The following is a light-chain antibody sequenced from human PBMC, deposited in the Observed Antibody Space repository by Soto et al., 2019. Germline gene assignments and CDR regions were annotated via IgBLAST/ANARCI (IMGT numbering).Light chain of an antibody. J-gene: IGKJ2*01. Sequence: EIVLTQSPGTLSLSPGERATLSCRASQSVSSSYLAWYQQKPGQAPRLLIYGASSSATGIPDRFSGSGSGTDFTLTISRLEPEDFAVYYCQQYGSSPLFTFGQGTKLEIK. V-gene: IGKV3-20*01. CDR2: GAS. CDR1: QSVSSSY. CDR3: QQYGSSPLFT.